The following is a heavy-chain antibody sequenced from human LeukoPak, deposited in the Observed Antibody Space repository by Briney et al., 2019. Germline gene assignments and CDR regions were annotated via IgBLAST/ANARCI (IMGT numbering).Heavy chain of an antibody. CDR1: GFTFSDYY. V-gene: IGHV3-11*05. CDR3: ARVRSSGSPLDY. D-gene: IGHD3-10*01. J-gene: IGHJ4*02. CDR2: ISKSSSST. Sequence: GGSLRLSCAASGFTFSDYYMSWIRQAPGKGLGWVSYISKSSSSTNYADSVKGRFSISRDNAKNSLYLQLNILTVEDTAVYYCARVRSSGSPLDYWGQGTLVTVSS.